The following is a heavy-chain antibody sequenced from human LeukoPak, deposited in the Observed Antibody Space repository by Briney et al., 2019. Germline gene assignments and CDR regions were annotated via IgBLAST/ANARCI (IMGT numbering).Heavy chain of an antibody. J-gene: IGHJ6*03. Sequence: GRSLRLSCAASGFTFSSYAMHWVRQAPGKGLEWVAVISYDGSNKYYADSVKSRFTISRDNSKNTLYLQMNGLRAEDTAVYYCARDYGGNSFNYYYYYYMDVWGKGTTVTVSS. V-gene: IGHV3-30*01. CDR2: ISYDGSNK. CDR1: GFTFSSYA. D-gene: IGHD4-23*01. CDR3: ARDYGGNSFNYYYYYYMDV.